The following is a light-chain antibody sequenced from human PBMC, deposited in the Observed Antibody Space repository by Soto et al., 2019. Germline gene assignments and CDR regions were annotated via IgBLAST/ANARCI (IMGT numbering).Light chain of an antibody. CDR1: HDIGTS. J-gene: IGKJ5*01. V-gene: IGKV3D-15*01. CDR2: HTS. CDR3: QQYNHWPPIT. Sequence: MTQFPPSLSASVGDRVIVTCRASHDIGTSLAWYQQKPGQAPRLLVYHTSTRATGIPARFSGSGSGTEFTLTISSLQSEDFAVYYCQQYNHWPPITFGQGTRLEIK.